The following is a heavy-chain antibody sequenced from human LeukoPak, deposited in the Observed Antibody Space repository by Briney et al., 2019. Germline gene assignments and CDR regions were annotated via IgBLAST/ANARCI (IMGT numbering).Heavy chain of an antibody. CDR2: IYYGGST. CDR3: ARGSGSGYYWEGELPTPYYFDY. D-gene: IGHD3-3*01. V-gene: IGHV4-59*01. Sequence: SETLSLTCTVSGGSISSYYWSWIRQPPGKGLEWIGYIYYGGSTNYNPSLKSRVTISVDTSKNQFSLKLSSVTAADTAVYYCARGSGSGYYWEGELPTPYYFDYWGQGTLVTVSS. J-gene: IGHJ4*02. CDR1: GGSISSYY.